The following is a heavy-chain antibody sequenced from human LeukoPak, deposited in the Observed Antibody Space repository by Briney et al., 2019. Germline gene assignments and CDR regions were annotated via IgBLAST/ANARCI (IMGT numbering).Heavy chain of an antibody. Sequence: SETLSLTCAVYGGSFSGYYWSWIRQPPGKGLEWIGEINHSGSTNYNPSLKSRVTISVDTSKNQFSLKLSSVTAADTAVYYCAKDQFFALSPRDAFDIWGQGTMVTVSS. CDR1: GGSFSGYY. V-gene: IGHV4-34*01. J-gene: IGHJ3*02. D-gene: IGHD3-3*01. CDR3: AKDQFFALSPRDAFDI. CDR2: INHSGST.